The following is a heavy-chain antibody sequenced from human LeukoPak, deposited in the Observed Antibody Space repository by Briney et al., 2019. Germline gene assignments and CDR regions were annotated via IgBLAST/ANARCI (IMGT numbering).Heavy chain of an antibody. CDR1: GFTFSSYW. D-gene: IGHD6-13*01. V-gene: IGHV3-7*01. CDR2: IKQDGSEK. CDR3: ARGRRSSWYYYYYYMDV. Sequence: GGSLRLSCAASGFTFSSYWMSWVRQAPGKGLEWVANIKQDGSEKYYVDSVKGRFTISRDNAKNSLYLQMNSLRAEDTAVYYCARGRRSSWYYYYYYMDVWGKGTTVTISS. J-gene: IGHJ6*03.